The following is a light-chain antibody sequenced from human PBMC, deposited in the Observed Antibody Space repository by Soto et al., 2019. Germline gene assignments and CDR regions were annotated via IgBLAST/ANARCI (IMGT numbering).Light chain of an antibody. Sequence: EIVLTQSPGPLSLSPGERATLSCRASQRVSSYLAWYQQKPGQAPRLLIYDASNRATGIPARFSGSGSGTDFTLTISSLEPEDFAVYYCQQRSNWRFGQGTRLEIK. J-gene: IGKJ5*01. CDR3: QQRSNWR. V-gene: IGKV3-11*01. CDR1: QRVSSY. CDR2: DAS.